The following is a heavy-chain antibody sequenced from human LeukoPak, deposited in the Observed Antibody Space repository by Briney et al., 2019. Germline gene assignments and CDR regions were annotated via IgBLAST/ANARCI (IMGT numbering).Heavy chain of an antibody. CDR1: GYSISSGYY. CDR3: ARDALSITIFGVVNYVDY. CDR2: IYHSGST. Sequence: SGTLSLTCTVSGYSISSGYYWGWIRQPPGKGLEWIGSIYHSGSTYYNPSLKSRVTISVDTSKNQFSLKLSSVTAADTAVYYCARDALSITIFGVVNYVDYWGQGTLVTVSS. D-gene: IGHD3-3*01. V-gene: IGHV4-38-2*02. J-gene: IGHJ4*02.